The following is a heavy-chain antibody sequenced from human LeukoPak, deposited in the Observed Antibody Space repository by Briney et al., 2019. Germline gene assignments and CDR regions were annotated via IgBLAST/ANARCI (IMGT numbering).Heavy chain of an antibody. J-gene: IGHJ4*02. CDR2: IIPIFGTA. CDR3: ARGSSTYYCDSSGPFDY. D-gene: IGHD3-22*01. Sequence: SVKVSCKASGGTFSSYAISWVRQAPGQGLEWMGGIIPIFGTANYAQKFQGRVTITADESTSTAYMELSSLRSEDTAVYYCARGSSTYYCDSSGPFDYWGQGTLVTVSS. V-gene: IGHV1-69*13. CDR1: GGTFSSYA.